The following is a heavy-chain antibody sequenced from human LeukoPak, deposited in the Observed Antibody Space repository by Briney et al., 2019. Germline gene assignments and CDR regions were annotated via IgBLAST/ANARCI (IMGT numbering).Heavy chain of an antibody. D-gene: IGHD3-22*01. CDR1: GGSISSHY. CDR3: ARAVVDSSGIPSATFDY. Sequence: SETLSLTCTVSGGSISSHYWSWIRQPPGKGLEWIGYIYYSGSTNYNPSLKSRVTISVDTSKNQFSLKLSSVTAADTAVYYCARAVVDSSGIPSATFDYWGQGTPVTVSS. V-gene: IGHV4-59*11. CDR2: IYYSGST. J-gene: IGHJ4*02.